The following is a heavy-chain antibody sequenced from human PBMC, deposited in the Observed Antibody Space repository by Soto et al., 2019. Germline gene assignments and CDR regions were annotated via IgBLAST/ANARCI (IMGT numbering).Heavy chain of an antibody. Sequence: ASVKVSCKASGYTFTSYAMHWVRQAPGQRLEWMGWINAGNGNTKYSQKFQGRVTITRDTSASTAYMELSSLRSEDTAVYYCALSIAAPNAFDICGQGPMVTVSS. D-gene: IGHD6-13*01. CDR3: ALSIAAPNAFDI. J-gene: IGHJ3*02. V-gene: IGHV1-3*01. CDR2: INAGNGNT. CDR1: GYTFTSYA.